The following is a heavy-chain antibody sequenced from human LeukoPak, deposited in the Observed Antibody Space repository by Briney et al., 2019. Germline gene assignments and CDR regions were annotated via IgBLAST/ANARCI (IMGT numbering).Heavy chain of an antibody. V-gene: IGHV3-30*02. D-gene: IGHD2-2*01. Sequence: GGSLRLSCAASGFTFSSYGMHWVRQAPGKGLEWVAVIWYDGSNKYYADSVKGRFTISRDNSKNTLYLQMNSLRAEDTAVYDCAKLCSVPDAFDIWGQGTMVTVSS. CDR1: GFTFSSYG. CDR3: AKLCSVPDAFDI. J-gene: IGHJ3*02. CDR2: IWYDGSNK.